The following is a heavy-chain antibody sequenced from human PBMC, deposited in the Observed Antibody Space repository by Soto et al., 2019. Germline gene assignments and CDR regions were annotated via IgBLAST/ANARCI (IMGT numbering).Heavy chain of an antibody. CDR1: GYTFTTYD. CDR2: MNPDTGNT. V-gene: IGHV1-8*01. J-gene: IGHJ4*02. CDR3: ARAMGYSSTSRLDL. D-gene: IGHD6-19*01. Sequence: QVQLVQSGAEVEKPGASVKVSCKASGYTFTTYDFNWVRQAPGHGLEWLGWMNPDTGNTGYAQKFQGKVTRTRDTSIRRTFMALSGLTAEDTAVYYCARAMGYSSTSRLDLWGQGTLVTVSS.